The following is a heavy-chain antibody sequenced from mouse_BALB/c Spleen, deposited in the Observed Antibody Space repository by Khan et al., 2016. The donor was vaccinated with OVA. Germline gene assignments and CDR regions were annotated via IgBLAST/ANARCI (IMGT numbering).Heavy chain of an antibody. V-gene: IGHV1-76*01. J-gene: IGHJ2*01. D-gene: IGHD1-1*01. CDR1: GYIFTSYW. CDR3: AREEALYYFAY. Sequence: QVRLKESGAELVRPGASVKLSCKTSGYIFTSYWIHWVKQRSGQGLEWIARIYPGTDNTYYNEKLRDKVTLTADKSSSTAYIQLSSLKSEDSAVYFCAREEALYYFAYWGQGTTLTVSS. CDR2: IYPGTDNT.